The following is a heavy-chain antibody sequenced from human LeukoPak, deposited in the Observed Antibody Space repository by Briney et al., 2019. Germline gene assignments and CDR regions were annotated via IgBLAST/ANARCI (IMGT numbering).Heavy chain of an antibody. CDR3: ARGFYYYDSSGYPGGMDV. Sequence: GGSLRLSCVASGFTFSSYWMHWVCQAPGKGLVWVSHINSDGSSTNYADSVKGRFTISRDNAKNTLYLQMNSLRAEDTAVYYCARGFYYYDSSGYPGGMDVWGPGTTVTVSS. J-gene: IGHJ6*02. CDR1: GFTFSSYW. CDR2: INSDGSST. D-gene: IGHD3-22*01. V-gene: IGHV3-74*01.